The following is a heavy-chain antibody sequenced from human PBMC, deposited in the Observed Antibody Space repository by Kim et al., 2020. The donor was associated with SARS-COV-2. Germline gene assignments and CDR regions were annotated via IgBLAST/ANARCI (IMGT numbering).Heavy chain of an antibody. D-gene: IGHD1-1*01. CDR3: AKISGQRTTYFDY. J-gene: IGHJ4*02. Sequence: YAVSVKCRYTITRDNSKTTLYLQMNSLGAEDTAVYYCAKISGQRTTYFDYWGQGTLVTVSS. V-gene: IGHV3-23*01.